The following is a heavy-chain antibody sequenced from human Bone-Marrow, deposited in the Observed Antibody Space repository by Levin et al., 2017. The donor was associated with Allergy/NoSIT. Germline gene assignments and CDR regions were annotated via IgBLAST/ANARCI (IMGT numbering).Heavy chain of an antibody. D-gene: IGHD2-2*02. CDR1: GFTFTSYA. CDR3: AKRSSTYCSITSCYITNFDY. J-gene: IGHJ4*02. V-gene: IGHV3-23*01. Sequence: GDSLKISCAASGFTFTSYAMGWVRQAPGKGLEWVSAIRASGGNTYYADSVKGRFTISRDDSKNTLYLQMNNLRVDDTAVYYCAKRSSTYCSITSCYITNFDYWGQGALVTVSS. CDR2: IRASGGNT.